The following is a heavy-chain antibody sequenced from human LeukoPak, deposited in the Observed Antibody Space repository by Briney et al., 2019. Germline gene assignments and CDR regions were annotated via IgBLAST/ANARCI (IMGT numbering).Heavy chain of an antibody. Sequence: ASVKVSCKASGYTFTSYYMHWVRQAPGQGLEWMGIINPSGGSTSYAQKFQGRVTMTRDPSTSTVYMELSSLRSEDTAVYYCARRRGQYMASFRYFDYWGQGTLVTVSS. CDR1: GYTFTSYY. CDR3: ARRRGQYMASFRYFDY. CDR2: INPSGGST. V-gene: IGHV1-46*01. D-gene: IGHD5-24*01. J-gene: IGHJ4*02.